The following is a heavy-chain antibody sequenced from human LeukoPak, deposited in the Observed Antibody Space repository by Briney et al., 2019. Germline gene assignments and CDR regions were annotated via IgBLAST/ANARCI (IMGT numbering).Heavy chain of an antibody. V-gene: IGHV3-20*01. CDR2: INWNGSSI. Sequence: GGSLRLSCAASGFTFDDYGMSWVRQAPGKGLEWVSGINWNGSSIGYADSVKGRFTISRDNAKNSLYLQMNSLRAEDTALYHCARGGTLTPTLYGTDVWGQGTTVTVSS. J-gene: IGHJ6*02. CDR1: GFTFDDYG. CDR3: ARGGTLTPTLYGTDV.